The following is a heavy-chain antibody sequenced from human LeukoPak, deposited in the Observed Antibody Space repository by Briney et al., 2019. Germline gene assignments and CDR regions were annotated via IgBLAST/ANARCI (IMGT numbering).Heavy chain of an antibody. J-gene: IGHJ4*02. D-gene: IGHD2-2*03. CDR3: ARVPTLGYCRSTSCYEALDY. CDR1: GYSISSYYY. V-gene: IGHV4-38-2*02. Sequence: SETLSLTCTVSGYSISSYYYWGWIRQPPGKGLEWIGSIYHSGTTFYNPSLKSRVTISVDTSKNQFSLKLSSVTAADTAVYYCARVPTLGYCRSTSCYEALDYWGQGTLVTVSS. CDR2: IYHSGTT.